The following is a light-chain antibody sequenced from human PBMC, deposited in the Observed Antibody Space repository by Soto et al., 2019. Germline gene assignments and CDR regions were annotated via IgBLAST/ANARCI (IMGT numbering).Light chain of an antibody. CDR3: QQSYSTLFT. CDR2: AAS. V-gene: IGKV1-39*01. Sequence: IQMTQSPSSLSASVGDRVPIACRASQTIVRDLNWYQQKPGRAPNLLIYAASSLQSGVPSRFSGSGSGTEFTLTISSLQPEEFATYYCQQSYSTLFTFGPGTKVEIK. CDR1: QTIVRD. J-gene: IGKJ3*01.